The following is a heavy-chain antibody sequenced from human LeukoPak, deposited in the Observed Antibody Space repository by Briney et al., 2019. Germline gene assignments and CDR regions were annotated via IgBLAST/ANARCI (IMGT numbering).Heavy chain of an antibody. D-gene: IGHD6-13*01. CDR2: IYSGGST. CDR1: GFTVSSNY. CDR3: ARLDSSWYYFDY. Sequence: PGGSLRLSCAASGFTVSSNYMSWVRQAPGKGLEWVSVIYSGGSTYYADSVKGRFTISRDNAKNSLYLQMNSLRAEDTAVYYCARLDSSWYYFDYWGQGTLVTVSS. J-gene: IGHJ4*02. V-gene: IGHV3-53*01.